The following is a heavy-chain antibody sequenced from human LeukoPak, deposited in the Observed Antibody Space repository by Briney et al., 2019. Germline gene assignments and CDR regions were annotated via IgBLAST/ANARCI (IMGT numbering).Heavy chain of an antibody. Sequence: ASVKVSCLASGYSFTCHGISWLRQAPGQGLEWMGWISGYNGNTNYAQKFQGRVTMTTDTSTSTAYMELRSLRSDDTAIYYCARPVDRTMALPDYWGQGILVTVSS. J-gene: IGHJ4*02. CDR1: GYSFTCHG. CDR2: ISGYNGNT. D-gene: IGHD5-18*01. V-gene: IGHV1-18*01. CDR3: ARPVDRTMALPDY.